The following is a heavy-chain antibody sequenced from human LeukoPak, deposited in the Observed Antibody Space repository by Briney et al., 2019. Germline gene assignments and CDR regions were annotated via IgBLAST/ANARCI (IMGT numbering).Heavy chain of an antibody. D-gene: IGHD4-23*01. CDR1: EFSVGSNY. V-gene: IGHV3-66*01. J-gene: IGHJ3*02. CDR2: IYSGGST. CDR3: AREAHYGGNSVDAFDI. Sequence: GGSLRLSCAASEFSVGSNYMTWVRQAPGKGLEWVSLIYSGGSTYYADSVKGRFTISRDNSKNTLYLQMNSLRAEDTAVYYCAREAHYGGNSVDAFDIWGQGTMVTVSS.